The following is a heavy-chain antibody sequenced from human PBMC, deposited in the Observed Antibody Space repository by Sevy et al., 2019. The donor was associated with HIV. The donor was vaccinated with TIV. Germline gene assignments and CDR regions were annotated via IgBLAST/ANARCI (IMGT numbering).Heavy chain of an antibody. D-gene: IGHD3-16*02. CDR2: IKQDGTDK. V-gene: IGHV3-7*01. Sequence: GESLKISCAASGFTFATYWMTRVRQAPGKGLEWVAYIKQDGTDKYYVDSVRGRFAISRDNAKNSLYLHMSGLRAEDTAVYYCARALADWGSFHYSSWGRGTLVTVSS. J-gene: IGHJ4*02. CDR1: GFTFATYW. CDR3: ARALADWGSFHYSS.